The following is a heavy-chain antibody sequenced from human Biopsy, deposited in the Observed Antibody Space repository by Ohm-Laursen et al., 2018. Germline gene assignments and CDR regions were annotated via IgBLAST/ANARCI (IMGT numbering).Heavy chain of an antibody. J-gene: IGHJ1*01. V-gene: IGHV1-69*06. CDR3: ATKLTGYFHH. D-gene: IGHD3-9*01. CDR1: EGTFSNYG. CDR2: NIPILGTG. Sequence: SSVKVSCKTPEGTFSNYGVNWVRQAPGQGLEWLGGNIPILGTGNYAQKFQDRVTVAADTSMSTATMELRSLRSDDTAVYYCATKLTGYFHHWGQGTLVIVSS.